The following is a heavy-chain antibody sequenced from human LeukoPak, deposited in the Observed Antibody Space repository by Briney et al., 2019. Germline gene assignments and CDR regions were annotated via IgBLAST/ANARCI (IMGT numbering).Heavy chain of an antibody. CDR2: ITNSGSTI. CDR1: GFTFSDYY. V-gene: IGHV3-11*04. D-gene: IGHD3-3*01. Sequence: GGSLRLSCAASGFTFSDYYMSWIRQAPGKGLEWVSYITNSGSTIYYADSVKGRFTISRDNAKNSLYLQMNSLRAEDTAVYYCARIPPYDFWPYYYMDVWGKGTTVTVSS. CDR3: ARIPPYDFWPYYYMDV. J-gene: IGHJ6*03.